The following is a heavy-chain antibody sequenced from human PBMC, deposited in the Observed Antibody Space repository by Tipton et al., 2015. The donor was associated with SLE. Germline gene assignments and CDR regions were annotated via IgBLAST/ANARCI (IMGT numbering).Heavy chain of an antibody. J-gene: IGHJ4*02. Sequence: QLVQSGPEVKKPGASVKVFCKASGYTFTGYYMHWVRQAPGQGLEWMGRINPNSGGTNYAQKFQGRVTMTRDTSISTAYMELSRLGSADTAVYYCAREVTGSGIDYWGQGTLVTVSS. V-gene: IGHV1-2*06. D-gene: IGHD5-18*01. CDR1: GYTFTGYY. CDR2: INPNSGGT. CDR3: AREVTGSGIDY.